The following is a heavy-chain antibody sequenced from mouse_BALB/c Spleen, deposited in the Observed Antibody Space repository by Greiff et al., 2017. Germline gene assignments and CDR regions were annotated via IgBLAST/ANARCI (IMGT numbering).Heavy chain of an antibody. CDR3: ARSMITTVWFAY. J-gene: IGHJ3*01. CDR2: INPSTGYT. CDR1: GYTFTSYW. V-gene: IGHV1-7*01. Sequence: VQLQQSGAELAKPGASVKMSCKASGYTFTSYWMHWVKQRPGQGLEWIGYINPSTGYTEYNQKFKDKATLTADKSSSTAYMQLSSLTSEDSAVYYCARSMITTVWFAYWGQGTLVTVSA. D-gene: IGHD2-4*01.